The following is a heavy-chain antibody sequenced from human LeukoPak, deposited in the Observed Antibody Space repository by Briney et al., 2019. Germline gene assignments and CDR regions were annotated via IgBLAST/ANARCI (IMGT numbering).Heavy chain of an antibody. D-gene: IGHD4-23*01. CDR2: INHSGST. V-gene: IGHV4-34*01. Sequence: SETLSLTCAVYGGSFSGYYWRWIRQPPGKGLEWIGEINHSGSTNYNPSLKSRVTISVDTSKNQFSLKLSSVTAADTAVYYCARGENYGGNSHWFDPWAREPWSPSPQ. J-gene: IGHJ5*02. CDR1: GGSFSGYY. CDR3: ARGENYGGNSHWFDP.